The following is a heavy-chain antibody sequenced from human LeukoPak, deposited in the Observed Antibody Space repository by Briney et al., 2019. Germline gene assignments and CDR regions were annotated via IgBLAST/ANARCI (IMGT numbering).Heavy chain of an antibody. CDR2: INPNSGGT. Sequence: ASVKVSCKASGYTFTSYAMNWVRQAPGQGLEWMGWINPNSGGTNYAQKFQGRVTMTRDTSISTAYMELSRLRSDDTAVYYCARTIVVVPAAFDYWGQGTLVTVSS. V-gene: IGHV1-2*02. CDR3: ARTIVVVPAAFDY. D-gene: IGHD2-2*01. CDR1: GYTFTSYA. J-gene: IGHJ4*02.